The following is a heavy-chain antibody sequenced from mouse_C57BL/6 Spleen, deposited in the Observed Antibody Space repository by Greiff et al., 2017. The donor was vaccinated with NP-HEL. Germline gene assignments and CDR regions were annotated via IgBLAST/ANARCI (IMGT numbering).Heavy chain of an antibody. CDR3: ARNGYSLYFDV. J-gene: IGHJ1*03. D-gene: IGHD2-3*01. V-gene: IGHV1-64*01. CDR2: IHPNSGST. Sequence: QVQLQQPGAELVKPGASVKLSCKASGYTFTSYWMHWVKQRPGQGLEWIGMIHPNSGSTNYNEKFKSKATLTVDKSSSTAYMQLSSLTSEDSAVYYCARNGYSLYFDVWGTGTTVTVSS. CDR1: GYTFTSYW.